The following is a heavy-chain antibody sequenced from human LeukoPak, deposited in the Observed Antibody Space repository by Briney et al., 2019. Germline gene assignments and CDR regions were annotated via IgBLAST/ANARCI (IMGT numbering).Heavy chain of an antibody. J-gene: IGHJ4*02. Sequence: AGGSLRLSCAASGFTFSSYGMSWVRQAPGKGLEWVSAISGSGGNTYYADSVKGRFTIPRDNSKNTLYLQMNSLRAEDTAVYYCAKVTPDSRTSGYDGFDYWGQGTLVTVSS. CDR3: AKVTPDSRTSGYDGFDY. D-gene: IGHD5-12*01. CDR2: ISGSGGNT. V-gene: IGHV3-23*01. CDR1: GFTFSSYG.